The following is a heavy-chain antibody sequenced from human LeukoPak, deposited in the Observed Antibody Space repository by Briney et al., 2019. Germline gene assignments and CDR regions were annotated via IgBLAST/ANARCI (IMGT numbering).Heavy chain of an antibody. J-gene: IGHJ4*02. CDR3: ARADMSSGYTPNDY. CDR2: INPSSGGT. V-gene: IGHV1-2*02. Sequence: ASVKVSCKASGYTFTDYYIHWVRQAPGQGLEWMGWINPSSGGTSYAQNFQGRVTMTRDTSISTAYMELSRLRSDDTAVYYCARADMSSGYTPNDYWGQGTLVTVSS. D-gene: IGHD3-22*01. CDR1: GYTFTDYY.